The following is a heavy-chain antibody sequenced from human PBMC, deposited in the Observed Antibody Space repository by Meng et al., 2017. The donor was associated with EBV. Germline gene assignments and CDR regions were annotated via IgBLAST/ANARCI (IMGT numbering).Heavy chain of an antibody. D-gene: IGHD3-3*01. Sequence: QLQLYQSGPGLVXXXXXLXLTXTXPGDSXXSRSYYWGWIRQSPGKGLVWIGNVCYSGNSYYNPSLKSRVTISVDTSKNQFYLKLISVTAADTAVYFCARVSFYDYWSGYSFNWFDPWGQGTLVTVSS. J-gene: IGHJ5*02. V-gene: IGHV4-39*01. CDR3: ARVSFYDYWSGYSFNWFDP. CDR1: GDSXXSRSYY. CDR2: VCYSGNS.